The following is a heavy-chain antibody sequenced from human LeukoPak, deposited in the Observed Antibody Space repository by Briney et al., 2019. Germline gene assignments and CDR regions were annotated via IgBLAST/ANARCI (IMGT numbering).Heavy chain of an antibody. CDR1: GFTFSIYD. CDR3: AFESGSRGGSGRDF. V-gene: IGHV3-23*01. CDR2: ISGSGGTT. D-gene: IGHD3-10*01. J-gene: IGHJ4*02. Sequence: PGGSLRLSCAASGFTFSIYDMSWVRQAPGKGLEWVSAISGSGGTTYYADSVKGRFTISRDNSKNTLYLQMNSLRAEDTAVYYFAFESGSRGGSGRDFWGQGTLVTVSS.